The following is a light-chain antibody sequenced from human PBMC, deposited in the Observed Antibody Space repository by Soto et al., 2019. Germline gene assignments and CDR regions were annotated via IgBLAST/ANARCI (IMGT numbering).Light chain of an antibody. J-gene: IGLJ1*01. V-gene: IGLV1-40*01. CDR2: GNI. CDR3: QSYDSSLSADV. CDR1: SSNIGAGYD. Sequence: QSVLTQPPSVSGAPGQWVTISCTGSSSNIGAGYDVQWYQQIPGTAPKLLIYGNINRPSGVPDRFSASKSGTSASLAITGLQAEDDADYYCQSYDSSLSADVFGTGTKLTVL.